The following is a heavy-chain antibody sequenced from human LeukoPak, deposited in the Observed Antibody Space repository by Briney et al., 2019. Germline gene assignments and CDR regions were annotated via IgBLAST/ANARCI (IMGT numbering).Heavy chain of an antibody. CDR3: AGSVYYDSSGYYDELVGYFDY. CDR2: IYYSGST. J-gene: IGHJ4*02. V-gene: IGHV4-39*01. D-gene: IGHD3-22*01. Sequence: PSETLSLTCTVSGGSISSSSYYWCWIRQPPGKGLEWIGSIYYSGSTYYNPSLKSRVTISVDTSKNQFSLKLSSVTAADTAVYYCAGSVYYDSSGYYDELVGYFDYWGQGTLVTVSS. CDR1: GGSISSSSYY.